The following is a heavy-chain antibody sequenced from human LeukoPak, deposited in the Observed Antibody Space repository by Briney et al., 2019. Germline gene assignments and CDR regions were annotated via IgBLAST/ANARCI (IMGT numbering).Heavy chain of an antibody. Sequence: PGGSLRLSCAASGFTLSSYSMSWVRQAPGKGLEWVSSISSSSSYIYYADSVKGRFTISRDNAKNSLYLQMNSLRAEDTAVYYCARESGYDFWSGYPLDYWGQGTLVTVSS. J-gene: IGHJ4*02. CDR3: ARESGYDFWSGYPLDY. CDR1: GFTLSSYS. V-gene: IGHV3-21*01. CDR2: ISSSSSYI. D-gene: IGHD3-3*01.